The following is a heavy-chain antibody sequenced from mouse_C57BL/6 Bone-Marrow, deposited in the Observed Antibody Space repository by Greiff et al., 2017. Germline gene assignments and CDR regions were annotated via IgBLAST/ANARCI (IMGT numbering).Heavy chain of an antibody. CDR2: ISRGSSTI. D-gene: IGHD1-1*01. V-gene: IGHV5-17*01. Sequence: EVKLVESGGGLVKPGGSLKLSCAASGFTFSDYGMHWVRQAPGKGLEWVAYISRGSSTIYYADTVKGRFTISRDNAKNTQFLQLTGLRSEDTAMDYGARDYYGSSSWFAYWGQGTLVTVSA. CDR3: ARDYYGSSSWFAY. CDR1: GFTFSDYG. J-gene: IGHJ3*01.